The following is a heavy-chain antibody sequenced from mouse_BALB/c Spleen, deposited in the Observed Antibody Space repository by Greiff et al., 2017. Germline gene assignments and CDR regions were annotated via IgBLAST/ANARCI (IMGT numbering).Heavy chain of an antibody. CDR3: ARDRDGYYYFDY. CDR1: GYSFTDYI. V-gene: IGHV1-39*01. D-gene: IGHD2-3*01. J-gene: IGHJ2*01. Sequence: EVQLQQTGPELVKPGASVKISCKASGYSFTDYIMLWVKQSHGKSLEWIGNINPYYGSTSYNLKFKGKATLTVDKSSSTAYMQLNSLTSEDSAVYYCARDRDGYYYFDYWGQGTTLTVSS. CDR2: INPYYGST.